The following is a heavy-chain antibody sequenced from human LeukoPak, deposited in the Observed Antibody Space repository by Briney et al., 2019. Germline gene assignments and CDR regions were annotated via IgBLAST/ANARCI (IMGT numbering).Heavy chain of an antibody. CDR2: INHSGST. V-gene: IGHV4-34*01. J-gene: IGHJ4*02. CDR1: GGSFSGYY. CDR3: ASGDIIVVVPAAIEY. Sequence: SETLSLTCAVYGGSFSGYYWSWIRQPPGKGLEWIGEINHSGSTNYNPSLKSRVTISVDRSKNQFSLKLSSVTAADTAVYYCASGDIIVVVPAAIEYWGQGTLVTVSS. D-gene: IGHD2-2*01.